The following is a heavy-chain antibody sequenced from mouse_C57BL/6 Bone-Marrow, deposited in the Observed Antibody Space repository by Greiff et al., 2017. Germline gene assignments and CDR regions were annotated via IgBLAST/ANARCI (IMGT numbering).Heavy chain of an antibody. CDR3: RWLLYARYY. CDR1: GFNIKDYY. D-gene: IGHD2-3*01. J-gene: IGHJ4*01. CDR2: IDPEDGDT. Sequence: VQLKQSGAELVRPGASVKLSCTASGFNIKDYYMHWVKQRPEQGLEWIGRIDPEDGDTEYAPKFQGKATMTADTSSNTAYRQLSSLTSEDTAVYYCRWLLYARYYWGQGTAVTVSS. V-gene: IGHV14-1*01.